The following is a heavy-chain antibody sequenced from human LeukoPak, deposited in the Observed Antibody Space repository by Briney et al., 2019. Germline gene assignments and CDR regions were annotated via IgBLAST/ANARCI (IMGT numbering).Heavy chain of an antibody. CDR3: ARDYSRCGGDCYSHWFDP. CDR2: ISYDGSNK. V-gene: IGHV3-30-3*01. J-gene: IGHJ5*02. Sequence: PGRSLRLSCAASGFTFSSYAMHWVRQAPGKGLEWVAVISYDGSNKYYADSVKGRFTISRDNAKNSLYLQMNSLRAEDTAVYYCARDYSRCGGDCYSHWFDPWGQGTLVTVSS. D-gene: IGHD2-21*02. CDR1: GFTFSSYA.